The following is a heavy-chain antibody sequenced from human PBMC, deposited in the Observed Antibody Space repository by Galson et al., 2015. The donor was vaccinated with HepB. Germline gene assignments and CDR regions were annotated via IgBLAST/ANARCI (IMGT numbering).Heavy chain of an antibody. CDR2: ISANTGDT. Sequence: SVKVSCKASGYTFTSYGISWVRQAPGQGLEWMGWISANTGDTDYPQKVQGRVTMTTDTSTSTAYMELRSLTSDDTAVYYCARDNPNWCSRTNCYNAIDIWGQGTMVTVSS. D-gene: IGHD2-2*02. J-gene: IGHJ3*02. V-gene: IGHV1-18*04. CDR3: ARDNPNWCSRTNCYNAIDI. CDR1: GYTFTSYG.